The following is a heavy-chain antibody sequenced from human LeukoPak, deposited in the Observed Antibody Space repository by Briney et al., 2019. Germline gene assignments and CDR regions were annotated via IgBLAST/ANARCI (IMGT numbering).Heavy chain of an antibody. CDR2: INPSGST. CDR1: GGSFSGYY. D-gene: IGHD3-22*01. J-gene: IGHJ4*02. Sequence: SETLSLTCAVYGGSFSGYYWSWIRQPPGKGLEWIGGINPSGSTNYNPSLKSRVTISVDTSKNQFSLKLSSVTAADTAVYYCARKTYYYDSSGYCCGTHFDYWGQGTLVTVSS. CDR3: ARKTYYYDSSGYCCGTHFDY. V-gene: IGHV4-34*01.